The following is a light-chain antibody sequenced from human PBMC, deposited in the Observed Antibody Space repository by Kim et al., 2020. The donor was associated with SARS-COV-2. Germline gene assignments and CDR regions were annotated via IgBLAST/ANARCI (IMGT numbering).Light chain of an antibody. J-gene: IGLJ2*01. Sequence: GQRVERSSSVSSSNIEINAATWFQSFPGTAPKLLIYDNERRPSGVPDRISGSKSGTSASLALSGLLSEDEADYYCGSWDDTLDAYFFGGGTQLTVL. CDR2: DNE. CDR3: GSWDDTLDAYF. V-gene: IGLV1-44*01. CDR1: SSNIEINA.